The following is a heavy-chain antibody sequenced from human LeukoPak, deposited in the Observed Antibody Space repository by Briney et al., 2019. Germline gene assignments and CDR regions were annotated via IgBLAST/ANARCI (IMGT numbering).Heavy chain of an antibody. CDR3: ARVPDWTYVPDY. CDR1: GGSISSDRFY. CDR2: IKSSNT. J-gene: IGHJ4*02. V-gene: IGHV4-61*02. D-gene: IGHD3-16*01. Sequence: SETLSLTCTVSGGSISSDRFYWTWVRQPAGKGLEWIGRIKSSNTNYNPSLKSRVSISLATSTNQFSLKLSSLTAADTAVYYCARVPDWTYVPDYWGQGTLVTVSS.